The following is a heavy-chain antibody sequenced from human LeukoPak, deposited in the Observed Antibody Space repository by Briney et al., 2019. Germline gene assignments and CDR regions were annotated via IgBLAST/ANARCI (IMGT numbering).Heavy chain of an antibody. J-gene: IGHJ1*01. Sequence: SETLSLTCTVSGGSISSSSYYWAWIRQPPGKGLEWIGSIHYSGSTYYNPSLQSRVTISIDTSKNQFSLKLRFVTAADTAVYYCGAEYCTNGVCPFQHWGQGTLVTVSS. CDR1: GGSISSSSYY. CDR2: IHYSGST. V-gene: IGHV4-39*07. D-gene: IGHD2-8*01. CDR3: GAEYCTNGVCPFQH.